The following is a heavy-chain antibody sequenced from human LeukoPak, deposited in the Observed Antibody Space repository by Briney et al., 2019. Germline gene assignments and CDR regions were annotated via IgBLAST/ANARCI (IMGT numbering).Heavy chain of an antibody. J-gene: IGHJ4*02. CDR3: ARGNWNYEYFDY. D-gene: IGHD1-7*01. V-gene: IGHV4-30-2*01. Sequence: SQTLSLTCAVSGGSISSGGYSWSWIRQPPGKGLEWIGYIYHSGSTYYNPSLKSRVTISVDRSKNQFSLKLSSVTAADTAVYYCARGNWNYEYFDYWGQGTLVTVFS. CDR2: IYHSGST. CDR1: GGSISSGGYS.